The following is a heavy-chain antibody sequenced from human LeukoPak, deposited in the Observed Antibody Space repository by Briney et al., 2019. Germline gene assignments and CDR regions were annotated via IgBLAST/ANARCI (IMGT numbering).Heavy chain of an antibody. D-gene: IGHD6-6*01. CDR3: ARDGVFRSSAPDY. CDR1: RFTFSTYW. J-gene: IGHJ4*02. CDR2: IKQDGSEK. V-gene: IGHV3-7*01. Sequence: PGGSLRLSCAASRFTFSTYWMSWVRQAPGKGLEWVANIKQDGSEKYYVDSVKGRFTISRDNAKSSLYLQMNSLRAEDTAVYYCARDGVFRSSAPDYWGQGTLVTVSS.